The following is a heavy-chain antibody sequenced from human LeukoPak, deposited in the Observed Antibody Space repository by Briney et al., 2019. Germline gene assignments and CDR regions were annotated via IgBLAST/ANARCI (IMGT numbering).Heavy chain of an antibody. J-gene: IGHJ4*02. CDR1: GFTFSDYY. CDR3: ARDQRDYDFWSGYYIDY. V-gene: IGHV3-11*04. CDR2: ISSSGSTI. Sequence: PGGSLRLSCAASGFTFSDYYMSWIRQAPGKGLEWVSCISSSGSTIYYADSVKGRFTISRDNAKNSLYLQMNSLRAEDTAVYYCARDQRDYDFWSGYYIDYWGQGTLVTVSS. D-gene: IGHD3-3*01.